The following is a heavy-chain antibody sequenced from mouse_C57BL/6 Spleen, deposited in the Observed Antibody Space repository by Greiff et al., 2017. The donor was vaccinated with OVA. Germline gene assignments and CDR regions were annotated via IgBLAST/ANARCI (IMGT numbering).Heavy chain of an antibody. D-gene: IGHD2-1*01. CDR1: GYTFTDYY. V-gene: IGHV1-26*01. Sequence: EVQLQQSGPELVKPGASVKMSCKASGYTFTDYYMNWVKQSHGKSLEWIGAINPNNGGTSYNQKFKGKATLTVDKSSSTAYMELRSLTSEDSAVYYCARSGNYNAMDYWGQGTSVTVSS. J-gene: IGHJ4*01. CDR3: ARSGNYNAMDY. CDR2: INPNNGGT.